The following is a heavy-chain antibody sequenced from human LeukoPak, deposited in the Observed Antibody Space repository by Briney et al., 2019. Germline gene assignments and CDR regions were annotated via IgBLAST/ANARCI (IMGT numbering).Heavy chain of an antibody. V-gene: IGHV4-39*01. CDR1: GGSISSSSYY. CDR3: ADLESSSTAFDI. Sequence: PSETLSLTCTVSGGSISSSSYYWGWIRQPPGKGLEWIGSIYYSGSTYYNPSLKSRVTISVDTSKNQFSLKLSSVTVADTAVYYCADLESSSTAFDIWGQGTMVTVSS. CDR2: IYYSGST. J-gene: IGHJ3*02. D-gene: IGHD6-6*01.